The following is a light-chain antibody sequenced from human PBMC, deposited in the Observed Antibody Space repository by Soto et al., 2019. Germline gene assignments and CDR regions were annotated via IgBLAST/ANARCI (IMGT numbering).Light chain of an antibody. J-gene: IGLJ2*01. CDR2: EGS. CDR3: CSYAGSSTGEV. CDR1: SSDVGSYNL. V-gene: IGLV2-23*01. Sequence: QSALTQPASVSGSPGQSITISCTGTSSDVGSYNLVSWYQQHPGKAPKLMIYEGSKRPSGVSNRFSGSKSGNTASLTISGLQAEDGADYYCCSYAGSSTGEVFGGGPTLPAL.